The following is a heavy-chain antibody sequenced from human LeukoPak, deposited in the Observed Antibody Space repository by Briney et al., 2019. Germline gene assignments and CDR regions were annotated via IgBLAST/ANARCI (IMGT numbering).Heavy chain of an antibody. J-gene: IGHJ4*02. CDR3: AGEEGSSPFDY. Sequence: SETLSLTCAVYGGSFSGYYWSWIRQPPGKGLEWIGEINHSGSTNYNPPLKSRVTISVDTSKNQFSLKLSSVTAADTAVYYCAGEEGSSPFDYWGQGTLVTVSS. CDR1: GGSFSGYY. V-gene: IGHV4-34*01. CDR2: INHSGST. D-gene: IGHD6-13*01.